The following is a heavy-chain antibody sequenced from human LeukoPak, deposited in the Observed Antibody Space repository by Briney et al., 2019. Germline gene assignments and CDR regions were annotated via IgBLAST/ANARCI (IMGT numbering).Heavy chain of an antibody. D-gene: IGHD2-21*02. CDR1: GFSYRTYW. J-gene: IGHJ4*02. CDR2: INQGGSEK. V-gene: IGHV3-7*01. Sequence: ARRLSWAPSGFSYRTYWMGWVRQAPGKGLEWLANINQGGSEKYYVDSVKGRFTISRDNAKNSLFLQMNSLRAEDTAVYYCARDVGDLWGQGTLVTVSS. CDR3: ARDVGDL.